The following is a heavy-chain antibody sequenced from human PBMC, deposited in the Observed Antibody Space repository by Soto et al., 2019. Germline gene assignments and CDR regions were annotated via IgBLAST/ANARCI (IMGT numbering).Heavy chain of an antibody. CDR2: ISYDGSNK. D-gene: IGHD3-22*01. Sequence: SLRLSCAASGFTFSSYGVHWVRQAPGKGLEWVAVISYDGSNKHYADSVKGRFTISGDNSKNTLDLQMNSLRAEDTAVYYCAKDTYYYDRSGYYTYDYWGQGTQVTVSS. CDR1: GFTFSSYG. CDR3: AKDTYYYDRSGYYTYDY. J-gene: IGHJ4*02. V-gene: IGHV3-30*18.